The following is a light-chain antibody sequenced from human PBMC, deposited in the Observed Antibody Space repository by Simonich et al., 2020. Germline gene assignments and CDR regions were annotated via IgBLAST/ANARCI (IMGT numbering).Light chain of an antibody. CDR2: CES. CDR3: QQYNNWPPLT. CDR1: QSVSSN. V-gene: IGKV3D-15*01. Sequence: EIVMTQSPATLSVSPGESATLSCRASQSVSSNLAWYQQKPGQAPRLLNYCESTRATGIPARCSGSGSGTEFTLTNSSLQSEDFAVDYCQQYNNWPPLTFGGGTKVEIK. J-gene: IGKJ4*01.